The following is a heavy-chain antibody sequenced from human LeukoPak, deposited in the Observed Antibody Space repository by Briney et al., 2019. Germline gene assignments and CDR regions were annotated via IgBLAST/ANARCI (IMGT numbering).Heavy chain of an antibody. CDR2: IIPIFGTA. CDR3: ARELGDSITGQDQDPTWFDP. CDR1: GGTFSSSA. V-gene: IGHV1-69*05. J-gene: IGHJ5*02. D-gene: IGHD1-20*01. Sequence: SVKVSCKPSGGTFSSSAISWVRQAPGQRLEWMGGIIPIFGTANYAQKFQGRVTITTDESTSTAYMELSSLRSEDTAVYYCARELGDSITGQDQDPTWFDPWGQGTLVTVS.